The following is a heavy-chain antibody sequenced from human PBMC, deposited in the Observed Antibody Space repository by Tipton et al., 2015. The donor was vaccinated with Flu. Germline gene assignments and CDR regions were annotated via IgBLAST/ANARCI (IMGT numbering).Heavy chain of an antibody. V-gene: IGHV4-38-2*02. CDR2: VHRTGHP. Sequence: TLSLTCSVSGDSIGTGYFWGWIRQPPGQGLEWIGNVHRTGHPYYNPSLKSRVTMSVDTSKNQFSLRLSSVTAADTAVYYCARDSDYGDYENAFDIWGQGTMVTISS. J-gene: IGHJ3*02. CDR1: GDSIGTGYF. D-gene: IGHD4-17*01. CDR3: ARDSDYGDYENAFDI.